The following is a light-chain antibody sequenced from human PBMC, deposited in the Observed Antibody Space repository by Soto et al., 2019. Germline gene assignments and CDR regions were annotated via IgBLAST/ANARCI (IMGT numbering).Light chain of an antibody. Sequence: DIPLTQSQSSLCESLLDGVPIXGIASQSISGWLAWYQQKPGKASKLLIYKASTLKSGVPSRFSGSGSGTEFTLTISSLQPDDFATYYCQQYNSYSRTFGQGTKVDNK. CDR2: KAS. CDR1: QSISGW. J-gene: IGKJ1*01. V-gene: IGKV1-5*03. CDR3: QQYNSYSRT.